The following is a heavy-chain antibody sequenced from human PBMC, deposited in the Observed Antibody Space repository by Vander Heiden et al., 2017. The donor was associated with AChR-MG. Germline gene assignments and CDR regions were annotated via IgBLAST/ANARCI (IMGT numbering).Heavy chain of an antibody. Sequence: EVQLVESGGGLIQPGGSLRLSCAASGFTVSSNYMSWGRQDPGEGLEWVSVIYSGGSTYYADSVKGRFTISRDNSKNTLYLQMNSLGAEDTAVYYCARASRGDYGGNSGAFDIWGQGTMVTVSS. D-gene: IGHD4-17*01. CDR1: GFTVSSNY. J-gene: IGHJ3*02. CDR3: ARASRGDYGGNSGAFDI. V-gene: IGHV3-53*01. CDR2: IYSGGST.